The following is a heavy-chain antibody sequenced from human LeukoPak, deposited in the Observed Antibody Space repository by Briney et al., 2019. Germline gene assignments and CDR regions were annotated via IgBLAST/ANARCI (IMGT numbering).Heavy chain of an antibody. CDR1: KFTFSDYS. Sequence: GGSLRLSCVASKFTFSDYSMNWVRQAPGKGLEWVSAIRSSGRHIYYADSVKGRFTISRDNSKNTLYLQMNSLRAEDTAVYYCARGWGPLDYWGQGTLVTVSS. V-gene: IGHV3-21*04. CDR2: IRSSGRHI. J-gene: IGHJ4*02. CDR3: ARGWGPLDY. D-gene: IGHD1-26*01.